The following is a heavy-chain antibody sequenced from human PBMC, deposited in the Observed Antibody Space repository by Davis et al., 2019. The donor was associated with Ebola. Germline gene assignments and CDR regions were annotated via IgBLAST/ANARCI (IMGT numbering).Heavy chain of an antibody. D-gene: IGHD4/OR15-4a*01. J-gene: IGHJ4*02. CDR3: ARGDYFY. Sequence: SETLSLTCTVSGGSISNYYWSWIRQPPGKGLEWIGYIYYSGSTNYNPSLKSRVTISVDTSKNQFSLKLSSVTAADTAVYYCARGDYFYWGQGTLVTVSS. CDR1: GGSISNYY. CDR2: IYYSGST. V-gene: IGHV4-59*01.